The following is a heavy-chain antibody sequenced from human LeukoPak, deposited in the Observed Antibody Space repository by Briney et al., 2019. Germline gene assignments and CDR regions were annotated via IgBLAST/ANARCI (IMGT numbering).Heavy chain of an antibody. CDR2: IYHSGRT. CDR3: ATEVGQWLVRT. CDR1: GYSISSGYY. V-gene: IGHV4-38-2*01. J-gene: IGHJ4*02. Sequence: SETLSLTCGVSGYSISSGYYWGWIRQPPGKGLEWIGSIYHSGRTYYNPSLKSRVTISVDTSKNQFSLKLTSVTAADTAVYYCATEVGQWLVRTWGQGTLVTASS. D-gene: IGHD6-19*01.